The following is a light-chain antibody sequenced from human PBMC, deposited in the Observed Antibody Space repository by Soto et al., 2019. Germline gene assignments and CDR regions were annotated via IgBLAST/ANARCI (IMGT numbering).Light chain of an antibody. CDR2: GAS. CDR3: QQRSNWRLT. Sequence: EIVLTQSPGTLSLSPGERATLSSGVSESVSDNYLAWYQQRSGQALRLVIYGASTRATDIPPSFTGSGSGTEFTLTISSLQSEDIAVYYCQQRSNWRLTFGGGTKVDI. V-gene: IGKV3D-20*02. CDR1: ESVSDNY. J-gene: IGKJ4*01.